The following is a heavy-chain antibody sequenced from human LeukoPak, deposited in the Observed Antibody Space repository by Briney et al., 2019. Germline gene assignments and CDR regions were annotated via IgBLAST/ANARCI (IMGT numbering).Heavy chain of an antibody. J-gene: IGHJ4*02. CDR1: GGSISSSNYY. D-gene: IGHD2-2*01. V-gene: IGHV4-39*01. CDR3: ARHSSSTSPDRY. Sequence: SETLSLTCTVSGGSISSSNYYWGWIRQPPGKGLEWIGSIYHSGSTYYNPSLKSRVTISVDTSKNQFSLKLSSVTAADTAVYYCARHSSSTSPDRYWGQGALVTVSS. CDR2: IYHSGST.